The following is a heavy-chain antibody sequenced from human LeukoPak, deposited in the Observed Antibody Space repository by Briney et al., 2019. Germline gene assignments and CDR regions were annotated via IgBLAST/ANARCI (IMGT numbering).Heavy chain of an antibody. CDR3: VRAGWELDY. CDR1: GFIFREYW. J-gene: IGHJ4*02. D-gene: IGHD4-23*01. V-gene: IGHV3-7*01. CDR2: IKEDGSEK. Sequence: GGSLTLSCAASGFIFREYWKSWVRQAPGKGLQWVAHIKEDGSEKYYLDSVKGRFTIARDDARTSLYLQMHSLRDEDTALYYCVRAGWELDYWGQGTPVTVSS.